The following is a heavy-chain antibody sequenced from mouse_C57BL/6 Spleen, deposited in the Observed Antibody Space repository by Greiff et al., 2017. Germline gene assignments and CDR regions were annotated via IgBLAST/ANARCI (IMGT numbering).Heavy chain of an antibody. J-gene: IGHJ4*01. CDR1: GFTFSNYW. CDR3: TGYSNPAGDY. CDR2: IRLKSDNYAT. D-gene: IGHD2-5*01. V-gene: IGHV6-3*01. Sequence: EVQVVESGGGLVQPGGSMKLSCVASGFTFSNYWMNWVRQSPAKGLEWVAQIRLKSDNYATHYAESVKGRFTISRDDSKSSVYLQMNNLRAEDTGIYYCTGYSNPAGDYWGQGTSVTVSS.